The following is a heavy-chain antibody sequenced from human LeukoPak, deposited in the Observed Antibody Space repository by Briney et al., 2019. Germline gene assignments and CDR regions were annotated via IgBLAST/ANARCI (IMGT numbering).Heavy chain of an antibody. Sequence: PSETLSLTCAVSAGSISSSNYYWGWTRQPPGKGLEWIGSFSYSGSTYYNPSLKSRVTISVDTSKNQFSLKLRSVAAADTAVYYCARQSRDGYNYRFDYWGKGTLVTVSS. CDR3: ARQSRDGYNYRFDY. CDR2: FSYSGST. CDR1: AGSISSSNYY. V-gene: IGHV4-39*01. J-gene: IGHJ4*02. D-gene: IGHD5-24*01.